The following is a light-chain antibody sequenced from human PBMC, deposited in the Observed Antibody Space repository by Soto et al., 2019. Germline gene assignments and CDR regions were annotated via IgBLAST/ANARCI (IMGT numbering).Light chain of an antibody. V-gene: IGLV2-14*01. CDR2: DVT. CDR3: NSYTSSSTVV. Sequence: QSALTQPASVSGSPGQSITISCTGTSSDVGGYDYVSWYQQHPGKAPKLMIYDVTNRPSGVSDRFSGSKSGNTASLTISGLQTEDEADYYCNSYTSSSTVVFGAGTQLTVL. CDR1: SSDVGGYDY. J-gene: IGLJ2*01.